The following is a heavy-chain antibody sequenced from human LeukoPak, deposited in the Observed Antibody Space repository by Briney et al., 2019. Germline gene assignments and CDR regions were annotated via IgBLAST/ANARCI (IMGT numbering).Heavy chain of an antibody. V-gene: IGHV4-34*01. CDR1: GGSFSGYY. D-gene: IGHD3-9*01. CDR2: INHSGST. J-gene: IGHJ4*02. CDR3: ASGAGLLRYFDQAY. Sequence: SETLSLTCAVYGGSFSGYYWSWIRQPPGKGLEWIGEINHSGSTNYNPSLKSRVTISVDTSKNQFSLKLSSVTAADTAVYYCASGAGLLRYFDQAYWGQGTLVTVSS.